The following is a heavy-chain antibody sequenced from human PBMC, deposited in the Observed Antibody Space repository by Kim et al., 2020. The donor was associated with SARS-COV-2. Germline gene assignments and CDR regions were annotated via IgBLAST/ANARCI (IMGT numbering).Heavy chain of an antibody. D-gene: IGHD3-10*01. CDR1: GFTFSSYS. CDR2: ISSSGSTT. CDR3: ATFAEDGMDV. V-gene: IGHV3-48*01. Sequence: GGSLRLSCAASGFTFSSYSMNWVRQAPGKGLEWVSYISSSGSTTYYADSVKGRFTISRDNAKNTLYLQMNSLRAEDTAVYYCATFAEDGMDVWGDGTTGT. J-gene: IGHJ6*02.